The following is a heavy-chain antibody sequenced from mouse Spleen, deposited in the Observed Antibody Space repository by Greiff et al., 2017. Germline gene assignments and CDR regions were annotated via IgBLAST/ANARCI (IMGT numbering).Heavy chain of an antibody. CDR3: ARDGGLNYGSSFAY. Sequence: EVQLQESGPGLVKPSQSLSLTCSVTGYSITSGYYWNWIRQFPGNKLEWMGYISYDGSNNYNPSLKNRISITRDTSKNQFFLKLNSVTTEDTATYYCARDGGLNYGSSFAYWGQGTLVTVSA. CDR1: GYSITSGYY. J-gene: IGHJ3*01. D-gene: IGHD1-1*01. V-gene: IGHV3-6*01. CDR2: ISYDGSN.